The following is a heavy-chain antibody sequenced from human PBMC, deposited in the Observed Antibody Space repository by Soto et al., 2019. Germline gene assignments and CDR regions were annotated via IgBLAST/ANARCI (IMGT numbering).Heavy chain of an antibody. CDR3: AVLAVAGIRIDY. CDR1: GGSVSSGSYY. D-gene: IGHD6-19*01. J-gene: IGHJ4*02. Sequence: QVQLQESGPGLVKPSETLSLTCTVSGGSVSSGSYYWSWIRQPPGKGLEWIGYIYYSGSTNYNPALKSRVTISVATSKTQFALKLSSVTAADTAVYYCAVLAVAGIRIDYWGQGTLVTVSS. CDR2: IYYSGST. V-gene: IGHV4-61*01.